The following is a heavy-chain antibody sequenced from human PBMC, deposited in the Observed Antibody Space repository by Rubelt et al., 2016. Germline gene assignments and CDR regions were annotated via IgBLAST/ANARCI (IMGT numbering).Heavy chain of an antibody. V-gene: IGHV4-59*01. D-gene: IGHD5-24*01. CDR2: IYYSGST. CDR3: ARDGYNYYFDY. J-gene: IGHJ4*02. CDR1: GGSISSYY. Sequence: QVQLQESGPGLVKPSETLSLTCTVSGGSISSYYWSWIRQPPGKGLEWIGYIYYSGSTNYNPSLKSRVTISVDTSKNQFSRKLSSVTAADTAVYYCARDGYNYYFDYWGQGTLVTVSS.